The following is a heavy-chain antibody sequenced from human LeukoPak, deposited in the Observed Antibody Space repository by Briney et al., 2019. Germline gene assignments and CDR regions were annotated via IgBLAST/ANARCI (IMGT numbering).Heavy chain of an antibody. V-gene: IGHV1-69*06. CDR1: GGTFSSYA. Sequence: SVKVSCKASGGTFSSYAISWVRQAPGQGLEWMGGIIPIFGTANYAQKFQGRVTITADKSTSTAYMELSSLRSEDTAVYYCARGYYDSSGYYYFDYWGQGTLVTVSS. J-gene: IGHJ4*02. D-gene: IGHD3-22*01. CDR2: IIPIFGTA. CDR3: ARGYYDSSGYYYFDY.